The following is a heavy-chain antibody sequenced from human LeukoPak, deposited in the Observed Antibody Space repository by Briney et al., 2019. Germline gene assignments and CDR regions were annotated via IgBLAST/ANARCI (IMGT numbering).Heavy chain of an antibody. V-gene: IGHV3-64*01. J-gene: IGHJ4*02. CDR1: GFTFSSYA. CDR3: ARDPTWGGGYAYYFDY. Sequence: GGSLRLSCAASGFTFSSYAMHWVRQAPGKGLEYVSAISSNGGSTYYANSVKGRFTISIDNSKNTLYLQMGSLRAEDMAVYYCARDPTWGGGYAYYFDYWGQGTLVTVSS. D-gene: IGHD2-21*01. CDR2: ISSNGGST.